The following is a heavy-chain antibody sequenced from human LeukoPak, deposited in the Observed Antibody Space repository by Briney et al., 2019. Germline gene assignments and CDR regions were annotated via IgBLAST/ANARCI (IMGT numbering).Heavy chain of an antibody. D-gene: IGHD1-7*01. V-gene: IGHV1-69*06. CDR3: ARDKGYNWNYVDAFDI. CDR2: IIPIFGTT. J-gene: IGHJ3*02. Sequence: ASVKVSCKASGGTFSSYAISWVRQAPGQGLEWMGGIIPIFGTTNYAQKFQGRVTITADKSTSTAYMELSRLRSDDTAAYYCARDKGYNWNYVDAFDIWGQGTMVTVSS. CDR1: GGTFSSYA.